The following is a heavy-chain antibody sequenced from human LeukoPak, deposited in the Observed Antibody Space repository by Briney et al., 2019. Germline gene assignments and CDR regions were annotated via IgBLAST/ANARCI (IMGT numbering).Heavy chain of an antibody. CDR3: ARRAVVTPYYYYGMDV. CDR1: GYSFTSYW. J-gene: IGHJ6*02. Sequence: GESLKISCKGSGYSFTSYWIGGVRQMPGKGLEWMGIIYPGDSDTRYSPSFQGQVTISADKSISTAYLQWSSLKASDTAMYYCARRAVVTPYYYYGMDVWGQGTTVTVSS. CDR2: IYPGDSDT. D-gene: IGHD4-23*01. V-gene: IGHV5-51*01.